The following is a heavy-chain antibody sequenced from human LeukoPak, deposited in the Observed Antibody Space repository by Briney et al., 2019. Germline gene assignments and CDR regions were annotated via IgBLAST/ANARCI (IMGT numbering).Heavy chain of an antibody. CDR3: ARRRVGVNDGKQLWFARLPVGNWFDP. V-gene: IGHV6-1*01. Sequence: SQTLSLTCAISGDSVSSISATWNWIRQSPSRGLEWLGRTYYRSTWHNDYAASVKSQITINPDTSKNQFFLQLNSVTLEDTAVYYCARRRVGVNDGKQLWFARLPVGNWFDPWGQGTLVTVSS. D-gene: IGHD5-18*01. CDR1: GDSVSSISAT. J-gene: IGHJ5*02. CDR2: TYYRSTWHN.